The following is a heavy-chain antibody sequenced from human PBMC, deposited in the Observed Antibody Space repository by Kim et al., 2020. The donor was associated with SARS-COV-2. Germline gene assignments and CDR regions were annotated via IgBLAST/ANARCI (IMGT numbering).Heavy chain of an antibody. J-gene: IGHJ4*02. CDR2: IEQDGSDK. Sequence: IEQDGSDKYYVDSVKGRFSISRDNAKNSLYLQMNSLRAEDTAVYYCGTTARLSYWGQGTPVTVSS. D-gene: IGHD6-6*01. V-gene: IGHV3-7*01. CDR3: GTTARLSY.